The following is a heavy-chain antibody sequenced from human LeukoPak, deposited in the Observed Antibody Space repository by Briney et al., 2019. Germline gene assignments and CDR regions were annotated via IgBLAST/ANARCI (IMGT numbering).Heavy chain of an antibody. Sequence: ASVTVSFTSSGYTFTIYGISWVRHAPGQGLEWMGWISAYNGNTNYAQKLQGRVTITTDTSTSTAYMELRSLRSDDTAVYYCASFSIGGSYYFDYWGQGTLVTVSS. D-gene: IGHD1-26*01. J-gene: IGHJ4*02. CDR2: ISAYNGNT. CDR1: GYTFTIYG. V-gene: IGHV1-18*01. CDR3: ASFSIGGSYYFDY.